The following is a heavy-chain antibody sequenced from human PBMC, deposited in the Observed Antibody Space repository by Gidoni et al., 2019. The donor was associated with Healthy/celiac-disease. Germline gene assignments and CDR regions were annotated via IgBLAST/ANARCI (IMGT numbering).Heavy chain of an antibody. J-gene: IGHJ5*02. CDR3: ARDADVVVITGWFDP. Sequence: VRLVESGGGVVEPGGSLRLSCAASVFTFSSYGMHGVRQAPGKGLEWVAVIGYDGSNTYYADSVKGRFTISRDKSKNTLYLQMNSLRAEDTAVYYCARDADVVVITGWFDPWGQGTLVTVSS. CDR1: VFTFSSYG. CDR2: IGYDGSNT. D-gene: IGHD3-22*01. V-gene: IGHV3-33*01.